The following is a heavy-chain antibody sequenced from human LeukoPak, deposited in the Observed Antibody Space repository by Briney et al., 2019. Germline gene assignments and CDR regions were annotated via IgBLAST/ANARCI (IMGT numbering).Heavy chain of an antibody. Sequence: GGSLRLSCAASGFTLSTYDMHWVRQAPGKGLERVAIISYDGSNKYNADSVKGRFTTSRDNSKNTLYLQMNSLRSEDTAVYYCARDRWPVTRIQYYYSMDVWGKGTTVTVSS. CDR1: GFTLSTYD. V-gene: IGHV3-30*04. CDR2: ISYDGSNK. D-gene: IGHD4-17*01. CDR3: ARDRWPVTRIQYYYSMDV. J-gene: IGHJ6*03.